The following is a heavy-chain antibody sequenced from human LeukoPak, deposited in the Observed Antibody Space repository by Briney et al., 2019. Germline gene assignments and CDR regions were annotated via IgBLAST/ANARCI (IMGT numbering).Heavy chain of an antibody. V-gene: IGHV4-34*01. J-gene: IGHJ3*02. CDR3: ASPIYGDYTENGFDI. Sequence: KSGGSLRLSCTASGFTFGDYAMSWIRQPPGKGLEWIGEINHSGNTNYNPSLKSRVTILVDTSKNQFSLKLNSVTAADTAVYYCASPIYGDYTENGFDIWGQGTMVTVSS. D-gene: IGHD4-17*01. CDR1: GFTFGDYA. CDR2: INHSGNT.